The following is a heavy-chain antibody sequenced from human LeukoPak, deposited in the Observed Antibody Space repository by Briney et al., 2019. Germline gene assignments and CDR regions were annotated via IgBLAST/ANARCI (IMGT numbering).Heavy chain of an antibody. Sequence: ASVKVSCKTSGYTFTGYYMHWVRQAPGQGLEWMGWINPNSGGTNSAQKFQGRVTMTRDTSISTAYMELSSLRSEDTAVYYCASRLDYGGNSGADYWGQGTLVTVSS. CDR2: INPNSGGT. V-gene: IGHV1-2*02. J-gene: IGHJ4*02. CDR1: GYTFTGYY. D-gene: IGHD4-23*01. CDR3: ASRLDYGGNSGADY.